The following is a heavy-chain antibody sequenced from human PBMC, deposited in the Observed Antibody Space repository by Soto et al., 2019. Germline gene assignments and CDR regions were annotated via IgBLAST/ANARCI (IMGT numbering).Heavy chain of an antibody. Sequence: EVLLLESGGDLAQPGGSLRLSCAASGFTFANYAMSWVRQAPGKGLEWVAGISASGRDTYYADSVKDRFTISRDSSKNTLYLQMNSLRAEDTAKYFCAKGKTTGWHYFDYWGQGTLVTVSS. CDR1: GFTFANYA. CDR2: ISASGRDT. CDR3: AKGKTTGWHYFDY. D-gene: IGHD4-17*01. J-gene: IGHJ4*02. V-gene: IGHV3-23*01.